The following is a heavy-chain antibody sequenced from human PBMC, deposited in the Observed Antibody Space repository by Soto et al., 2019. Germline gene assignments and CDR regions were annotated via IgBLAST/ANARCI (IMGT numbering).Heavy chain of an antibody. V-gene: IGHV1-18*01. CDR3: AIHSRYFYWLLASPSFNF. J-gene: IGHJ4*02. CDR2: ISAYNGNT. D-gene: IGHD3-9*01. CDR1: GYTFTRAG. Sequence: ASVTVSCKAPGYTFTRAGSSCVRQAPGQELAWMGRISAYNGNTNYAQKLHGRVTMTTDTSTSTAHMELRSLRSDDTAVYHYAIHSRYFYWLLASPSFNFWGQGTLV.